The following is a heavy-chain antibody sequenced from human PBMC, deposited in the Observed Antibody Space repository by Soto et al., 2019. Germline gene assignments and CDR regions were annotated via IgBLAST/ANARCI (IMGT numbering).Heavy chain of an antibody. V-gene: IGHV3-30*18. CDR3: AKAPRVFWSGYYSYYGMDA. J-gene: IGHJ6*02. Sequence: GGSLRLSCAASGFTFSSYGMHWVRQAPGKGLEWVAVISYDGSNKYYADSVKGRFTISRDNSKNTLYLQMNSLRAEDTAVYYCAKAPRVFWSGYYSYYGMDAWGQGTTVTVSS. CDR1: GFTFSSYG. D-gene: IGHD3-3*01. CDR2: ISYDGSNK.